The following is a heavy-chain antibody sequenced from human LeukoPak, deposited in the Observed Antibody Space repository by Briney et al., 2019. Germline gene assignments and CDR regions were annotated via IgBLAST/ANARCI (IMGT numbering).Heavy chain of an antibody. CDR3: ARVRLADERAWAY. Sequence: ASVNDSCKATVYTFIYFCIHWVRQAPGQGLAYVGWINSKSGDTYSPQRLQGRVTMTSDESISTAYMKLSSLRSADTAVYFCARVRLADERAWAYWGQGTLVTVSS. V-gene: IGHV1-2*02. D-gene: IGHD3-3*02. CDR1: VYTFIYFC. CDR2: INSKSGDT. J-gene: IGHJ4*02.